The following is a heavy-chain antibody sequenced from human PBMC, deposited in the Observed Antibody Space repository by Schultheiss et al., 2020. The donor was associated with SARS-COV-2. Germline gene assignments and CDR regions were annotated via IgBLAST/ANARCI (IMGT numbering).Heavy chain of an antibody. V-gene: IGHV4-59*08. CDR3: ARVVCSSSSCYPNY. Sequence: GSLRLSCTVSGGSISSYYWSWIRQPPGKGLEWIGYIYYSGSTNYNPSLKSRVTMSVDTSKNQFSLKLSSVTAADTAVYYCARVVCSSSSCYPNYWGQGTLVTVSS. CDR1: GGSISSYY. D-gene: IGHD2-2*01. CDR2: IYYSGST. J-gene: IGHJ4*02.